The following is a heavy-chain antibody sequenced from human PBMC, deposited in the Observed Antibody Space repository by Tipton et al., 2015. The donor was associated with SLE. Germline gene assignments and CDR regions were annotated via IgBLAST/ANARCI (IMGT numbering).Heavy chain of an antibody. J-gene: IGHJ4*02. CDR2: INTNTGNP. CDR3: ARGPFRSGSYSYYFDY. D-gene: IGHD1-26*01. CDR1: GYTFTSYA. Sequence: QVQLVQSGPEVKKPGASVKVSCKASGYTFTSYAMNWVRQAPGQGLEWMGWINTNTGNPTYAQGFTGRFVFSLDTSVSTAYLQISGLKVEDAAVYYCARGPFRSGSYSYYFDYRGQGTLVTVSS. V-gene: IGHV7-4-1*02.